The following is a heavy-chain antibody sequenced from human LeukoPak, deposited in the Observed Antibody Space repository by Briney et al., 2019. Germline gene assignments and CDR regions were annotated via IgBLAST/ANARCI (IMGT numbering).Heavy chain of an antibody. Sequence: SGGSLRLSCAASGFTFSSYAMSWVRQAPGKGLEWVSTISGSGGSTYYADSVKGRFTISRDNSKIALFLQMSSLRAEDTAVYYCAKCDSTSCYTFDYWGQGTLVTVSS. V-gene: IGHV3-23*01. CDR2: ISGSGGST. J-gene: IGHJ4*02. CDR1: GFTFSSYA. D-gene: IGHD2-2*02. CDR3: AKCDSTSCYTFDY.